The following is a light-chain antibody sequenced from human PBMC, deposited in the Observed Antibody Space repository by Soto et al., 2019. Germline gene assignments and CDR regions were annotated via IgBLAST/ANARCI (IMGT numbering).Light chain of an antibody. J-gene: IGKJ5*01. CDR2: GAS. CDR1: QSVSSS. Sequence: EIVVTQSPATLSVPPGERVTLSCRASQSVSSSLAWYQQRPGQAPRLLIYGASTRATGIPARFSGSGSGTEFTLTISSLQSEDFAVYYCQQYNNWPPITFGQGTRLEIK. V-gene: IGKV3-15*01. CDR3: QQYNNWPPIT.